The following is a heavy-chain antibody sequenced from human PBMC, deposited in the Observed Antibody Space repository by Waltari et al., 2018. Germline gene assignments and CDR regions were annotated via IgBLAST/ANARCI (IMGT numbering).Heavy chain of an antibody. V-gene: IGHV3-23*01. CDR2: ISGSGGST. D-gene: IGHD3-22*01. CDR1: RFTFSSYP. Sequence: EVQLLESGGGLVQPGGSLRLSCSASRFTFSSYPMRWVRAAPGKGLEWVSAISGSGGSTYYADSVKGRFTISRDNAKNTLYLQMNSLRAEYTAVYYCAKGSYYDSSGTFDYWGQGTLVTVSS. CDR3: AKGSYYDSSGTFDY. J-gene: IGHJ4*02.